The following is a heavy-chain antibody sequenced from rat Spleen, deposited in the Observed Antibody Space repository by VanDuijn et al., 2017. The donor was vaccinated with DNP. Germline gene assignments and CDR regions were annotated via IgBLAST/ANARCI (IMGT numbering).Heavy chain of an antibody. V-gene: IGHV2S12*01. CDR2: ISGAGAT. CDR1: GFSLTNYG. Sequence: QVQLKESGPGLVQPSQTLSLTCTVSGFSLTNYGVSWVRQPPGKGLEWIAAISGAGATYYNSVLKSRLSFSTDPSRNQVFLQMDSLQTEDTAIYFCTGGGSTIYPFTYWGQGTLVTVSS. D-gene: IGHD1-2*01. CDR3: TGGGSTIYPFTY. J-gene: IGHJ3*01.